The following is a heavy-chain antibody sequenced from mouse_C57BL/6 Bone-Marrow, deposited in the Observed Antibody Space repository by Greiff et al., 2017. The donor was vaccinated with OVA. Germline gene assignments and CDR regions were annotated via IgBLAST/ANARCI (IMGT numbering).Heavy chain of an antibody. CDR3: ARKPLYYYGSSSYYAMDY. J-gene: IGHJ4*01. CDR1: GFSLTSYG. V-gene: IGHV2-2*01. D-gene: IGHD1-1*01. CDR2: IWSGGST. Sequence: VQLQESGPGLVQPSQSLSITCTVSGFSLTSYGVHWVRQSPGKGLEWLGVIWSGGSTDYNAAFISRLSISKDNSKSQVFFKMNSLQADDTAIYYCARKPLYYYGSSSYYAMDYWGQGTSVTVSS.